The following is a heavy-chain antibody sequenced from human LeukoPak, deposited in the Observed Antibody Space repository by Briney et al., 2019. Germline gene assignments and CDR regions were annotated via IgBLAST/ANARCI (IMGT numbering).Heavy chain of an antibody. CDR3: AKDAGGLVVVPAMD. Sequence: PGRSLRLSCAASGFTFDDYAMHWVRHAPGKGLEWVSGISWNSGNIGYADSVKGRFTISRDNPKNSLYLQMNSLRAEDTALYYCAKDAGGLVVVPAMDWGQGTLVTVSS. V-gene: IGHV3-9*01. J-gene: IGHJ4*02. D-gene: IGHD2-2*01. CDR1: GFTFDDYA. CDR2: ISWNSGNI.